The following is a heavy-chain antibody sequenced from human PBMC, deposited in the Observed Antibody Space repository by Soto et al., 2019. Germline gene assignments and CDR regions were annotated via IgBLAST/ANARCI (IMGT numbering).Heavy chain of an antibody. CDR3: ARLRRTTGDFED. D-gene: IGHD4-17*01. J-gene: IGHJ4*02. CDR1: GGSISSGDNY. Sequence: SETLSLTCSVSGGSISSGDNYWSWIRQPPGKGLEWIGYIYYSGSTYYNPSLKSRVIISVDTSRNQFSLNLSSVCAADAAVYYCARLRRTTGDFEDWGQGTLVTVSS. V-gene: IGHV4-30-4*01. CDR2: IYYSGST.